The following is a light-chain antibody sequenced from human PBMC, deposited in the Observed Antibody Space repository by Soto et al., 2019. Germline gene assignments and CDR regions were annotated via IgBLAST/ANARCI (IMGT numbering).Light chain of an antibody. CDR1: GSSIGAGYD. CDR2: GDN. CDR3: QSYDTTMSGLNWV. Sequence: QSVLTQPPSVSGAPGQRIIIPCTGSGSSIGAGYDVNWYQHVPGTPPKLLIFGDNNRPSGVPDRFSASKAGTSASLAITGLQPEDEAEYYCQSYDTTMSGLNWVFGGGTKLTVL. J-gene: IGLJ3*02. V-gene: IGLV1-40*01.